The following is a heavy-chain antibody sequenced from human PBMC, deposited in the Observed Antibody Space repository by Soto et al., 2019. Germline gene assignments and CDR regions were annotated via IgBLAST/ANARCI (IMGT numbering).Heavy chain of an antibody. CDR3: ARGGNRYSNTASGVGGFDF. J-gene: IGHJ4*02. Sequence: SETLSLTCTVSGVSISSSYWSWIRQSPGTGLEWIGYIYYTGTTNYNPSLKRRVTISLDTAKNQFSLNVNSLTTADTAVYFCARGGNRYSNTASGVGGFDFWGQGTLVTVSS. CDR2: IYYTGTT. D-gene: IGHD5-12*01. V-gene: IGHV4-59*01. CDR1: GVSISSSY.